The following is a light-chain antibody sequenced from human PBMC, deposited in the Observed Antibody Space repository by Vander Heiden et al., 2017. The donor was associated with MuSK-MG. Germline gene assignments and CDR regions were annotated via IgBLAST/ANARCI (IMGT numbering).Light chain of an antibody. Sequence: DIVMTQTPLSLSVTPGQPASISCKSSQSLLHSDGKTYLYWYLQKPGQPPQLLIYEGSNRFSPVPDRFSRRGSATDFTLKISLVEAEAVGVYFCRQSIQHRLTFGHGTRLDIK. V-gene: IGKV2D-29*01. CDR1: QSLLHSDGKTY. CDR3: RQSIQHRLT. J-gene: IGKJ3*01. CDR2: EGS.